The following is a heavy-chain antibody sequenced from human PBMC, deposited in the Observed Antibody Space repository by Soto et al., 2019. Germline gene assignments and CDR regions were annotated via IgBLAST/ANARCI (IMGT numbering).Heavy chain of an antibody. CDR3: ARGPRVSSTGTGAH. CDR2: ISDDGSTA. Sequence: GGSLRLSCAVSGFTFSAYWMHWVRQVPGKGLTWVSRISDDGSTATYADSVKGRFVISRDNAKNSLYLETNTLRVDDSGLYYCARGPRVSSTGTGAHWGRGTLVTVSS. J-gene: IGHJ4*02. V-gene: IGHV3-74*01. D-gene: IGHD1-1*01. CDR1: GFTFSAYW.